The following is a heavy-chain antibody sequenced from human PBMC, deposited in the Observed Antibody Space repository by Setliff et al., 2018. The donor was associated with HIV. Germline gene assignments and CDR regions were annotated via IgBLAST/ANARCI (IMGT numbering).Heavy chain of an antibody. Sequence: PSETLSLTCAVSGYSISSGYYWGWIRQPPGKGLEWIGSIYHSGSTYYNPSLKSRATISVDTSKNQFSLKLSSVTAADTAVYYCARRTIWGDAFDIWGRGTMVTVSS. V-gene: IGHV4-38-2*01. J-gene: IGHJ3*02. CDR2: IYHSGST. CDR1: GYSISSGYY. CDR3: ARRTIWGDAFDI. D-gene: IGHD3-16*01.